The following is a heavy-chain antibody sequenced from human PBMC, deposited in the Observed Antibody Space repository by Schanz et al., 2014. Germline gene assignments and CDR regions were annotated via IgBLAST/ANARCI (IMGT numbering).Heavy chain of an antibody. D-gene: IGHD6-13*01. CDR1: ELTFSSYK. J-gene: IGHJ6*02. CDR2: ISSSGSYI. V-gene: IGHV3-21*01. Sequence: EVQLVESGGGLVKPGGSLRLSCEASELTFSSYKMNWVRQAPGKWLEWVSSISSSGSYIHYADSVKGRFTISRDNAKNTLYLQMNSLRAEDTAVYYCAREEGWGIAAAGPKHYYYGMDVWGQGTTVTVSS. CDR3: AREEGWGIAAAGPKHYYYGMDV.